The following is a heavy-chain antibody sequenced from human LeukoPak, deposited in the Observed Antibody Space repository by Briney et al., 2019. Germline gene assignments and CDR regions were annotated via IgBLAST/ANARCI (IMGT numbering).Heavy chain of an antibody. V-gene: IGHV3-30*04. CDR1: GFTFSSYA. Sequence: GGSLRLSCAASGFTFSSYAMHWVRQAPGKGLEWVAVISYDGSNKYYADSVKGRFTISRDNSKNTLYLQMNSLRAEDTAVYYCARGLGDSSGYYDYWGQGTLVTVSS. J-gene: IGHJ4*02. CDR2: ISYDGSNK. D-gene: IGHD3-22*01. CDR3: ARGLGDSSGYYDY.